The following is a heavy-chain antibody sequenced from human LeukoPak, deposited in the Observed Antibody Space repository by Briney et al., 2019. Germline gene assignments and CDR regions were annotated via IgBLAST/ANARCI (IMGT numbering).Heavy chain of an antibody. J-gene: IGHJ6*02. V-gene: IGHV3-30*02. CDR3: ARVLLPLYGMDV. Sequence: GGSLRLSCAASGFTFSSYGMHWVRQAPGKGLEWVAFIRYDGSNKYYADSVKGRFTISRDNSKNTLYLQMNSLRAEDTAVYYCARVLLPLYGMDVWGQGTTVTVSS. CDR2: IRYDGSNK. D-gene: IGHD3-22*01. CDR1: GFTFSSYG.